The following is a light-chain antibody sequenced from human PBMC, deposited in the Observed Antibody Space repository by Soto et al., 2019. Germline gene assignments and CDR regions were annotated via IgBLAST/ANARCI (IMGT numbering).Light chain of an antibody. J-gene: IGLJ3*02. CDR1: SSNIGAGYD. CDR2: GNI. CDR3: QSYDSSLSAWV. V-gene: IGLV1-40*01. Sequence: QSLLTQPPSVSGAPGQRVTISCIGSSSNIGAGYDVHWYQQFPGTAPKLLIHGNINRPSGVPDRFSGSKSGTSASLAITGLQAEDETDYYCQSYDSSLSAWVFGGGTKLTVL.